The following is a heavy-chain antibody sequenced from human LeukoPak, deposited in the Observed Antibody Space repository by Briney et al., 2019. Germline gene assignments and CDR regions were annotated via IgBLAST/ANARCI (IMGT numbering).Heavy chain of an antibody. Sequence: GGSLRLSCAASGFTFHTHAMHWVRQAPGKGLEWVAVISSDGSNKFYAESVRGRFTISRDNPKSTVFLQMNSLRTDDTAMYYCARDLSLPHWETLYFFDYWGQGALVSVSS. CDR2: ISSDGSNK. CDR3: ARDLSLPHWETLYFFDY. D-gene: IGHD3-16*02. V-gene: IGHV3-30-3*01. CDR1: GFTFHTHA. J-gene: IGHJ4*02.